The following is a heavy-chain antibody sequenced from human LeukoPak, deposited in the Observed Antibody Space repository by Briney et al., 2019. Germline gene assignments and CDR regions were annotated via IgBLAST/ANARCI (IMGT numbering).Heavy chain of an antibody. J-gene: IGHJ4*02. D-gene: IGHD3-10*01. CDR1: GGTFSSYA. V-gene: IGHV1-69*13. CDR3: ARGGSGGVCNY. Sequence: SVKVSCKASGGTFSSYAISWVRQAPGQGLEWMGGIIPIFGTANYAQKFQGRVTITADESTSTAYMELRSLRSDDTAVYYCARGGSGGVCNYWGQGTLVTVSS. CDR2: IIPIFGTA.